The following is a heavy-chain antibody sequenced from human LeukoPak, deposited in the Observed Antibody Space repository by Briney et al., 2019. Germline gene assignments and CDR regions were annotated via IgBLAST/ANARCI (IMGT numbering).Heavy chain of an antibody. CDR2: IYHSGST. CDR1: GGSISSGGYS. V-gene: IGHV4-30-2*01. Sequence: PSETLSLTCAVSGGSISSGGYSWSWIRQPPGKGLEWIGYIYHSGSTYYNPSLKSRVTISVDRSKNQFSLKLSSVTAADTAVYYCARQGAGAYCGGDCYVYPFDIWGQGTMVTVSS. D-gene: IGHD2-21*02. J-gene: IGHJ3*02. CDR3: ARQGAGAYCGGDCYVYPFDI.